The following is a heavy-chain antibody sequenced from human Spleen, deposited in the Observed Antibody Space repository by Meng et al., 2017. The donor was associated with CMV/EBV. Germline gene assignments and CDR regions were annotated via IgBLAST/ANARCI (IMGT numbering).Heavy chain of an antibody. CDR1: GFTFSRYC. Sequence: GEYLKISCVASGFTFSRYCMHWVRQAPGKGLEWVSSISSSITYIYHADSVKGRFTISRDNDRNSLYLQMNSLRAEDTAVYYCARDRDSSFADSWGQGTLVTVSS. CDR3: ARDRDSSFADS. V-gene: IGHV3-21*01. J-gene: IGHJ4*02. CDR2: ISSSITYI. D-gene: IGHD2-21*02.